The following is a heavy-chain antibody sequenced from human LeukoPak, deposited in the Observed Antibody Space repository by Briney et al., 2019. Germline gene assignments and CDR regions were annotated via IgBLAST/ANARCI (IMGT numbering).Heavy chain of an antibody. J-gene: IGHJ3*02. Sequence: SETLSLTCAVYGGSFSGYYWSWIRQPPGKGLEWIGEINHSGSTNYNPSLKSRVTISVDTSKNQFSLKLSSVTAADTAVYYCARDGYYYPNFDIWGQGTMVTVSS. CDR2: INHSGST. CDR1: GGSFSGYY. V-gene: IGHV4-34*01. D-gene: IGHD3-22*01. CDR3: ARDGYYYPNFDI.